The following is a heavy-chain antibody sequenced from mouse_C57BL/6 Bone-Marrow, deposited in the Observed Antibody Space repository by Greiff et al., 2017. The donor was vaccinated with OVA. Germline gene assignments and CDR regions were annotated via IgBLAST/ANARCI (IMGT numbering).Heavy chain of an antibody. Sequence: VQLQQSGAELVRPGASVTLSCKASGYTFTDYEMHWVKQTPVHGLEWIGAIDPETGGTAYNQKFKGKAILTADKSSSTAYMELRSLTSEDSAVYYWTRLVLRRYFDVWGTGTTVTVSS. CDR1: GYTFTDYE. CDR3: TRLVLRRYFDV. V-gene: IGHV1-15*01. D-gene: IGHD1-1*01. CDR2: IDPETGGT. J-gene: IGHJ1*03.